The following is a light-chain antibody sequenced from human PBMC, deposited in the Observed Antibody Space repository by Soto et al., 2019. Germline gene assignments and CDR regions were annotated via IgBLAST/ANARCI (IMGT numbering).Light chain of an antibody. CDR3: EQYGSAPVT. CDR2: GAS. J-gene: IGKJ5*01. CDR1: QSVRTY. V-gene: IGKV3-20*01. Sequence: IELTLSPAKRAVYGGDRAILSCRASQSVRTYLAWYQQKPGQAPRLLIYGASSRATGIPDRFSGSGSGTDFALSISSLHPEDSAVYYCEQYGSAPVTFGRGTRLEIK.